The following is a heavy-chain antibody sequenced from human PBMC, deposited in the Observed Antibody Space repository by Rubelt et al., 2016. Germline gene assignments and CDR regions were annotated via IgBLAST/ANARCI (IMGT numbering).Heavy chain of an antibody. Sequence: QVQLQESGPGLVKPSETLSLTCTVSGGSISSYYWSWLRQPPGKGLEWIGYIYYRGRPNYNPSPMGRVTISVDASKNPFAMKLSSVTAADTAGYYGARHVVGAHYGMNVWGQGTTVTVSS. J-gene: IGHJ6*02. CDR2: IYYRGRP. CDR3: ARHVVGAHYGMNV. CDR1: GGSISSYY. D-gene: IGHD1-26*01. V-gene: IGHV4-59*08.